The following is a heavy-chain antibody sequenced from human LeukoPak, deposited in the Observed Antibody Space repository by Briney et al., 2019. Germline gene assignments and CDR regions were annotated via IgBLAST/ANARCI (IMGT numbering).Heavy chain of an antibody. V-gene: IGHV3-23*01. Sequence: GGSLRLSCAASGFTFSSYAMSWVRQAPGKGLEWVSAISGSGGSTYYADSVKGRFTISRDNSKNTLYLQMNSLRAEDTAVYYCAKDHSWSYDFWSGYYGVDYWGQGTLVTVSP. J-gene: IGHJ4*02. D-gene: IGHD3-3*01. CDR2: ISGSGGST. CDR3: AKDHSWSYDFWSGYYGVDY. CDR1: GFTFSSYA.